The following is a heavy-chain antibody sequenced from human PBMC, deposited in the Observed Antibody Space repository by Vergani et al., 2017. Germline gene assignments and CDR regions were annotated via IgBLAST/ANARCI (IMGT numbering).Heavy chain of an antibody. D-gene: IGHD4-23*01. CDR1: GVSISSGSYY. V-gene: IGHV4-61*02. J-gene: IGHJ4*02. Sequence: QVQLQESGPGLVKPSQTLSLTCTVSGVSISSGSYYWSWIRPPAGKGLEWIVRSYTSGRTYYNPSRKSRVTITVDTSNNQFSLKLSSVTAADTAVYYCARESLGAYGGNYMHWGQGTLVTVSS. CDR3: ARESLGAYGGNYMH. CDR2: SYTSGRT.